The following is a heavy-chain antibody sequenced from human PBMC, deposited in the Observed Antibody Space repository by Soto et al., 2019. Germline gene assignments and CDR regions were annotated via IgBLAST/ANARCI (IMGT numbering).Heavy chain of an antibody. J-gene: IGHJ4*02. CDR3: AKVPVVATTYYYFDY. D-gene: IGHD5-12*01. CDR1: GFTFSSYA. V-gene: IGHV3-23*01. Sequence: LRLSCAASGFTFSSYAMSWVRQAPGKGLEWVSAISGSGGSTYYADSVKGRFTTSRDNSKNTLYLQMNSLRAEDTAVYYCAKVPVVATTYYYFDYWGQGTLVTVSS. CDR2: ISGSGGST.